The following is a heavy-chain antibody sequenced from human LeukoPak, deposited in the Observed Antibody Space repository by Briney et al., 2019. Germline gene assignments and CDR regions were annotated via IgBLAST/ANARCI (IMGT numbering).Heavy chain of an antibody. Sequence: PGGSLRLSCAASGFTFSSYAMHWVRQAPGKGLEWVAVISSDGSNKYYADSVKGRFTISRDNSKNTLYLQMNSLRAEDTAVYYCARGRRGVIVPVKGAFDIWGQGTMVTVSS. CDR3: ARGRRGVIVPVKGAFDI. J-gene: IGHJ3*02. D-gene: IGHD3-16*02. CDR2: ISSDGSNK. CDR1: GFTFSSYA. V-gene: IGHV3-30*04.